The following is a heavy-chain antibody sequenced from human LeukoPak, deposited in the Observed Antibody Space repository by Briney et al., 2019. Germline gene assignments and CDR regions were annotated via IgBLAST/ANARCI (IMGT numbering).Heavy chain of an antibody. V-gene: IGHV3-48*03. J-gene: IGHJ4*02. CDR3: AKGRGSSSGADFDY. D-gene: IGHD6-6*01. Sequence: GGSLRLSCAASGFTFSSYERNWVRQAPGKGLEWVSYISSSGSTIFYADSVKGRFTISRDNAKNSLYLQMNSLRAEDTAVYYCAKGRGSSSGADFDYWGQGTLVTVSS. CDR2: ISSSGSTI. CDR1: GFTFSSYE.